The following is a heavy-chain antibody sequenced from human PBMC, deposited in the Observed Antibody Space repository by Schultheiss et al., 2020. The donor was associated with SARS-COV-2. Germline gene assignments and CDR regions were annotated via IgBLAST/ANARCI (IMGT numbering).Heavy chain of an antibody. CDR3: AHSGRRDPRYYGVDV. J-gene: IGHJ6*02. Sequence: SGPTLVKPTQTLTLTCTVSGFSLSTSGVGVGWIRQPPGKALEWLALIYWADGKRNSPSLKSRVTITKDTSKNQVVLTMTNMDPVDTATYYCAHSGRRDPRYYGVDVWGQGTTVTVSS. CDR2: IYWADGK. V-gene: IGHV2-5*02. CDR1: GFSLSTSGVG. D-gene: IGHD1-26*01.